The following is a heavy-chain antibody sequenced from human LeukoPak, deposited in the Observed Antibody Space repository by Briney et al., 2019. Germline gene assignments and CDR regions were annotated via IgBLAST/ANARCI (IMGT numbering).Heavy chain of an antibody. Sequence: GASVKVSCKASGYTFTGYYMHWVRQAPGQGLEWMGWINPNSGGTNYAQKFQGRVTMTRDTSISTAYMELSRLRSDDTAVYYCAREGVLGGFFRGGSCYNYGGRETVVTVS. CDR1: GYTFTGYY. CDR3: AREGVLGGFFRGGSCYNY. D-gene: IGHD2-15*01. V-gene: IGHV1-2*02. J-gene: IGHJ4*02. CDR2: INPNSGGT.